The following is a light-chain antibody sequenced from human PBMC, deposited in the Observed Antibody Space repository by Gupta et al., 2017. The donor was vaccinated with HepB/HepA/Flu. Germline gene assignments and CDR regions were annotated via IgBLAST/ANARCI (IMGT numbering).Light chain of an antibody. J-gene: IGLJ2*01. CDR1: KLGNKY. CDR2: QDT. CDR3: QAWDSSTYVE. V-gene: IGLV3-1*01. Sequence: SYDLTPPPSVSVSPGQTASITCSGDKLGNKYACWYQQKPGQSPVLVIYQDTKRPSGIPERFSGSNSGNTATLTISGTQAMDEADYYCQAWDSSTYVEFGGGSKLTVL.